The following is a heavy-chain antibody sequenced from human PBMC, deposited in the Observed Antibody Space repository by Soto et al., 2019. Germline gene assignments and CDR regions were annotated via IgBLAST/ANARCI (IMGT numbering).Heavy chain of an antibody. J-gene: IGHJ5*02. CDR2: ISGSGGST. CDR3: AKLDTMIVVVCDP. V-gene: IGHV3-23*01. D-gene: IGHD3-22*01. Sequence: GGSLRLSCVASGFTFSSYAMSWVRQAPGKVLEWVSAISGSGGSTYYADSVKSRFTISRDNSKNTLYLQMNSLRAEDTAVYYCAKLDTMIVVVCDPWGQGTLVTVSS. CDR1: GFTFSSYA.